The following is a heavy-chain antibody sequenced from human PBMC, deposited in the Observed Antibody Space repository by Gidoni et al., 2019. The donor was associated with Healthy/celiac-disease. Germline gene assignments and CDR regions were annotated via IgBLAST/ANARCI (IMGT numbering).Heavy chain of an antibody. D-gene: IGHD3-10*01. CDR1: AGSVSGYY. CDR3: SRVSRGFGYGSHYFDY. J-gene: IGHJ4*02. CDR2: INHSGST. Sequence: QVQLQQWGAGPSKPWETLSLTCAVSAGSVSGYYWGWIRQPPGKGLEWIGAINHSGSTNYNPSFKTRFTISVDTSNNQFSLKLSSVLAADTAVYYCSRVSRGFGYGSHYFDYWGQGTLVTVSS. V-gene: IGHV4-34*01.